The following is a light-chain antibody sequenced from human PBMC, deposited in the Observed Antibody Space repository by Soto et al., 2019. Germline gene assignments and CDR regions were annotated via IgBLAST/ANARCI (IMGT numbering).Light chain of an antibody. J-gene: IGKJ1*01. CDR1: QSISRC. CDR2: DAS. Sequence: DIQMTQSPSTLYASVGDRVTITCRASQSISRCLAWYQQKPGEAPKLLIYDASSLESEVPSRFSGSGSGTEFTLTISRLQTDEFATYYGQQYNSYWTFDQVTKVEI. V-gene: IGKV1-5*01. CDR3: QQYNSYWT.